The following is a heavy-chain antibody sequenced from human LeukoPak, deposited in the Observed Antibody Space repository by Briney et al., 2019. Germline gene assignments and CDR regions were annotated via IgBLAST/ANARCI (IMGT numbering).Heavy chain of an antibody. D-gene: IGHD5-12*01. V-gene: IGHV1-69*13. Sequence: SVKVSCKASGGTFSSYAISWVRQAPGQGLEWMGGIIPIFGTANYAQKFQGRVTITADESTSTAYMELSSLRSEDTAVYYCARDVASGHGYECYFDYWGQGTLVTVSS. CDR3: ARDVASGHGYECYFDY. CDR2: IIPIFGTA. CDR1: GGTFSSYA. J-gene: IGHJ4*02.